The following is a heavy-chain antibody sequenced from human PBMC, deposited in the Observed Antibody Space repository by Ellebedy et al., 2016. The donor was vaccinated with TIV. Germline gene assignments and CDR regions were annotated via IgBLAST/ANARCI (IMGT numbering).Heavy chain of an antibody. D-gene: IGHD3-16*01. V-gene: IGHV3-74*01. J-gene: IGHJ3*02. CDR1: GFTFSMYS. Sequence: GESLKISXAASGFTFSMYSMNWVRQAPGKGLVWVSRIKGDESGIAYADSVKGRFTISRDNGKNTLYLQLNSLRGEDTAIYYCASGFRHYGAYDIWGQGTMVTVSS. CDR3: ASGFRHYGAYDI. CDR2: IKGDESGI.